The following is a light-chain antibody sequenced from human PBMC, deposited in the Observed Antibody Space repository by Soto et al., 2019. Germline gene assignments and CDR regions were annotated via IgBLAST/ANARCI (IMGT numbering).Light chain of an antibody. V-gene: IGKV1-39*01. CDR3: QQSYSTPLT. J-gene: IGKJ4*01. CDR1: QSISSY. Sequence: DIQMTQSPSSLSASVGDRVTITCRASQSISSYLNWYQQKPGKAPKLLIYDASSLQSGVPSRFSGSGSGTDFTLTISSLQPEEFATYYCQQSYSTPLTLGGGTKVEIK. CDR2: DAS.